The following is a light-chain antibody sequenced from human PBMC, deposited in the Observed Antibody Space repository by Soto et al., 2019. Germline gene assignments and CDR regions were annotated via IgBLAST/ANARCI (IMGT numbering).Light chain of an antibody. CDR1: SSDVGSYNL. CDR2: EGS. V-gene: IGLV2-23*01. J-gene: IGLJ1*01. Sequence: SVLTQPASVSGSPGQSITISCTGTSSDVGSYNLVSWYQQHPGKAPKLMIYEGSKRPSGVSNRFSGSKSGNTASLTISGLQAEDEADYYCCSYAGSSTPSYVFGTGTKVTVL. CDR3: CSYAGSSTPSYV.